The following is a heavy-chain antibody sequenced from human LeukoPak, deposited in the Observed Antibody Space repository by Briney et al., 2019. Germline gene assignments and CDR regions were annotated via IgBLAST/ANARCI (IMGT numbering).Heavy chain of an antibody. D-gene: IGHD1-1*01. CDR3: ARFAAWNPTNFDY. CDR1: GYTFTSYD. CDR2: MNPNSGNT. J-gene: IGHJ4*02. V-gene: IGHV1-8*01. Sequence: GASVKVSCKASGYTFTSYDINWVRQATGQGLEWMGWMNPNSGNTGYAQKFQGRVTMTRNTSISTAYMELSSLRSEDTAVYYCARFAAWNPTNFDYWGQGTLVTVSS.